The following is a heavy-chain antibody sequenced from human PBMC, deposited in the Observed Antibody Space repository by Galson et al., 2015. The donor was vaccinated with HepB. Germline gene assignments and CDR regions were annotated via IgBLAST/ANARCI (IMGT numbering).Heavy chain of an antibody. D-gene: IGHD3-10*01. V-gene: IGHV3-23*01. CDR1: EFTVGSNA. CDR3: AKGVVLGVFLNYFDY. J-gene: IGHJ4*02. Sequence: SLRLCCAASEFTVGSNAISCGRQTPLKALETVSGIFGDATRTAYEDSVKGRFIISRDNSKDTLYLQMDSLRVEDTAVYFCAKGVVLGVFLNYFDYWGQGAPVTVSS. CDR2: IFGDATRT.